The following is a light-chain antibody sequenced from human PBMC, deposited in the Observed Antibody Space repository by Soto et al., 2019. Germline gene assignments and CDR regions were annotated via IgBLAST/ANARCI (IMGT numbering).Light chain of an antibody. CDR3: QQYGSSPGT. J-gene: IGKJ1*01. Sequence: IVLTQSPGTLSLSPGERATLSCRASQSVSNNYLAWYQQKPRQGPRLLIYGASSRATGIPDRFSGSGSGTDFTLTIDRLEPEDFAVYYCQQYGSSPGTFGQGTKVEIQ. CDR2: GAS. V-gene: IGKV3-20*01. CDR1: QSVSNNY.